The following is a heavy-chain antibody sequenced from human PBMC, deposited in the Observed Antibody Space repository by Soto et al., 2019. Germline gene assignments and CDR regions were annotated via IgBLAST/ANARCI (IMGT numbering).Heavy chain of an antibody. CDR3: ARGAAPAHPDDYYYYGMNC. J-gene: IGHJ6*01. CDR1: GGTFSSYA. Sequence: GGSVQVSCKASGGTFSSYAISWVRQAPGQGLEWMGGIIPIFGTANYAQKFQGRVTITADESTSTAYMELSSLRSEDTAVYYCARGAAPAHPDDYYYYGMNCWGQGTTVTVSA. D-gene: IGHD6-6*01. CDR2: IIPIFGTA. V-gene: IGHV1-69*01.